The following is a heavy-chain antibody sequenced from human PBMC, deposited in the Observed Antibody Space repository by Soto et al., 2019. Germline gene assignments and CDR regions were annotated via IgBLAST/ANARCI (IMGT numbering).Heavy chain of an antibody. CDR2: ISGDNGNT. D-gene: IGHD2-15*01. CDR1: AYTFTNYA. Sequence: QVQLVQSGAEVKKPGASVRVSCQTSAYTFTNYAVSWVRQAPGQGLEWMGWISGDNGNTIYAQKFQGRGTMTTDTSTRKAYMELRSLRSDDTDVYYCATGLLGYCSGGSCDSDSWGQGTLVTVSS. J-gene: IGHJ4*02. V-gene: IGHV1-18*01. CDR3: ATGLLGYCSGGSCDSDS.